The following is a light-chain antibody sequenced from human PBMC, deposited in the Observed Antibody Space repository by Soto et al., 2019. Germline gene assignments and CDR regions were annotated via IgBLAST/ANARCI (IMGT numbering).Light chain of an antibody. V-gene: IGLV1-44*01. Sequence: QSVLTQPPSASGTPGQRVTISCSGSTSNIGNNFVNWYQQLPGTAPKLLIYRNNKRPSGVPDRFSGSKSGTSASLAISGLQSEDEADYYCAAWDDSLNGVLFGGGTKLTVL. CDR2: RNN. J-gene: IGLJ2*01. CDR3: AAWDDSLNGVL. CDR1: TSNIGNNF.